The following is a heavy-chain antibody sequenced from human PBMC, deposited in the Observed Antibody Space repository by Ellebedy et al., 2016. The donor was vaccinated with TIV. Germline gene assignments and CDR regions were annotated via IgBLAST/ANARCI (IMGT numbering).Heavy chain of an antibody. J-gene: IGHJ6*03. Sequence: SVKVSXKASRGTFSSYAISWVRQAPGQGLEWMGGIIPIFGTANYAQKFQGRVTITADESTSTAYMELSSLRSEDTAVYYCARVGGYCSSTSCYSGEYYYYYMDVWGKGTTVTVSS. V-gene: IGHV1-69*13. D-gene: IGHD2-2*02. CDR3: ARVGGYCSSTSCYSGEYYYYYMDV. CDR2: IIPIFGTA. CDR1: RGTFSSYA.